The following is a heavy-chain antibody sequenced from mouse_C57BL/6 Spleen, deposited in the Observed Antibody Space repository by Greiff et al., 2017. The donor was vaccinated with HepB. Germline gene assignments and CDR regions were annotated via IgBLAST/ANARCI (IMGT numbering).Heavy chain of an antibody. V-gene: IGHV1-76*01. CDR3: ARRASYYYGSSVYWYFDV. CDR2: IYPGSGNT. J-gene: IGHJ1*03. D-gene: IGHD1-1*01. CDR1: GYTFTDYY. Sequence: VQLQQSGAELVRPGASVKLSCKASGYTFTDYYINWVKQRPGQGLEWIARIYPGSGNTYYNEKFKGKATLTAEKSSSTAYMQLSSLTSEDSAVYFCARRASYYYGSSVYWYFDVWGTGTTVTVSS.